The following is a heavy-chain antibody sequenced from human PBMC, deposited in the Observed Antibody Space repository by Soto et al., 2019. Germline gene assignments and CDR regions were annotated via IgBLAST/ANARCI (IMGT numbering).Heavy chain of an antibody. CDR2: IYFSGRT. Sequence: PSETLSLTCTVSGDSVSSGDYYWTWLRQPPGKGLEWVGHIYFSGRTNYIPSLESRVTIPLDTSKNQFSLKLTSVTAADTAVYYCARVPIDTYMIYWSDPWGQGTLVTVSS. CDR3: ARVPIDTYMIYWSDP. J-gene: IGHJ5*02. V-gene: IGHV4-61*08. CDR1: GDSVSSGDYY. D-gene: IGHD3-16*01.